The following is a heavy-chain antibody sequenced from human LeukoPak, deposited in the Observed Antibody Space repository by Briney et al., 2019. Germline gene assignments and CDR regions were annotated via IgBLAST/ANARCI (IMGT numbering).Heavy chain of an antibody. CDR3: AREDGSYQYDY. CDR1: GGSFSGNY. V-gene: IGHV4-34*01. D-gene: IGHD3-16*02. Sequence: TTSETLSLTCAVYGGSFSGNYWSWIRQSPGRGLEWIAEINHSGFTNYNPSLKSRVTISVDTSKNQFSLKLSSVTAADTAVYYCAREDGSYQYDYWGQGTLVTVSS. J-gene: IGHJ4*02. CDR2: INHSGFT.